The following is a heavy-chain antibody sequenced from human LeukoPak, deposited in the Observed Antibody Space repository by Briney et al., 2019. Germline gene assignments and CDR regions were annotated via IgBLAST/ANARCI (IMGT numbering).Heavy chain of an antibody. Sequence: PGGSLRLSCEASGFTFSSYWMHWVRQVPGEGLVWVSRINSDGSSTTYADSVKGRFTISRDNAKNTLNLQMNSLRVEDTAVYYCARKGRVTGYDFDYWGQGTLVTVSS. V-gene: IGHV3-74*03. CDR2: INSDGSST. D-gene: IGHD5-12*01. CDR3: ARKGRVTGYDFDY. J-gene: IGHJ4*02. CDR1: GFTFSSYW.